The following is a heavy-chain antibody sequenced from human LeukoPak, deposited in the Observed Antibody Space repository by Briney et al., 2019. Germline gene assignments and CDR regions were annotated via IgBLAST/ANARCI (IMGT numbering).Heavy chain of an antibody. CDR1: GFTFNSYA. J-gene: IGHJ4*02. V-gene: IGHV3-23*01. Sequence: GGSLRLSCAASGFTFNSYAMNWVRQAPGKGLEWVSVVRGSGGSTYYADSVKGRFTISRDNSNNTLYLQMNSLRAEDTAVYYCAKHRDYIWGSYRQTYFDSWGQGTLVTVSS. CDR2: VRGSGGST. D-gene: IGHD3-16*02. CDR3: AKHRDYIWGSYRQTYFDS.